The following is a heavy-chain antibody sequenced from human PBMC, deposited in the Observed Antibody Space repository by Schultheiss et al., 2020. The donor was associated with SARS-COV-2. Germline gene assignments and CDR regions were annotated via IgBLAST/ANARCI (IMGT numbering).Heavy chain of an antibody. CDR3: ARDGEATGYYFDY. CDR1: GFTFSSYW. CDR2: ISSSSTI. J-gene: IGHJ4*02. D-gene: IGHD5-12*01. Sequence: GGSLRLSCAASGFTFSSYWMHWVRQAPGKGLVWVSSISSSSTIYYADSVKGRFTISRDNSKNTLYLQMNSLRAEDTAVYYCARDGEATGYYFDYWGQGTLVTVSS. V-gene: IGHV3-69-1*01.